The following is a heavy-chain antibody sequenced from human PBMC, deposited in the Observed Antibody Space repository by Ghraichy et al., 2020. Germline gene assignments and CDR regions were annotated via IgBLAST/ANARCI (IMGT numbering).Heavy chain of an antibody. V-gene: IGHV3-30-3*01. CDR3: ARDRYYYDSSGYLGDYYYGMDV. CDR1: GFTFSSYA. Sequence: SLNISCAASGFTFSSYAMHWVRQAPGKGLEWVAVISYDGSNKYYADSVKGRFTISRDNSKNTLYLQMNSLRAEDTAVYYCARDRYYYDSSGYLGDYYYGMDVWGQGTTVTVSS. D-gene: IGHD3-22*01. J-gene: IGHJ6*02. CDR2: ISYDGSNK.